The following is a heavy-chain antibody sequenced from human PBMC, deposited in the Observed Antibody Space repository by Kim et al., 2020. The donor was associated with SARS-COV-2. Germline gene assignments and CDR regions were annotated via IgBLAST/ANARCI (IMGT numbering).Heavy chain of an antibody. V-gene: IGHV4-61*02. J-gene: IGHJ6*02. D-gene: IGHD5-12*01. CDR1: GGSISSGSYY. CDR2: IYTSGST. CDR3: ARGGRSGYDLYYYYYYGMDV. Sequence: SETLSLTCTVSGGSISSGSYYWSWIRQPAGKGLEWIGRIYTSGSTNYNPSLKSRVTISVDTSKNQFSLKLSSVTAADTAVYYCARGGRSGYDLYYYYYYGMDVWGQGTTVTVSS.